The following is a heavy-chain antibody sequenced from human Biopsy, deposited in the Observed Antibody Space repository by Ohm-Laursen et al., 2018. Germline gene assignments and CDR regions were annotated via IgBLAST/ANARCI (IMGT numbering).Heavy chain of an antibody. D-gene: IGHD2-8*02. CDR1: GFTFSRSV. J-gene: IGHJ4*02. V-gene: IGHV3-74*03. CDR2: IHGDERSA. CDR3: TGDSGGLGDY. Sequence: GSLRLSCTASGFTFSRSVMHWVRQAPGKGLMWASRIHGDERSATYAEPVKGRFTISRDNAKNTLHLQMNSLRAEDTAVYYCTGDSGGLGDYWGQGTLVTVSS.